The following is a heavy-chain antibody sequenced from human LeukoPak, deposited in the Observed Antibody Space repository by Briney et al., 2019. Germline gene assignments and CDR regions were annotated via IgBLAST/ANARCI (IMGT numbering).Heavy chain of an antibody. Sequence: SETLSLACTISGYSISSGYYWGWIRQPPGKGLEWIGSIYHSGSTYYNPSLKSRVTISLDTSENQFSLKLSSVTAADTAVYYCARDLYSSGWGYFDYWGQGTLVTVSS. CDR3: ARDLYSSGWGYFDY. CDR1: GYSISSGYY. J-gene: IGHJ4*02. D-gene: IGHD6-19*01. V-gene: IGHV4-38-2*02. CDR2: IYHSGST.